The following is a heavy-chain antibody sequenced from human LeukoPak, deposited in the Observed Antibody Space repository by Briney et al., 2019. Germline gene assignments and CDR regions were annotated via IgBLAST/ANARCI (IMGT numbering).Heavy chain of an antibody. CDR1: GFTFSSYS. CDR2: ISSSSSYI. Sequence: GGSLRLSCAASGFTFSSYSMNWVRQAPGKGLEWVSSISSSSSYIYYADSVKGRFTISRDNAKNSLYLQMNSLRAEDTAVYCCARASTVAGTGFDYWGQGTLVTVSS. CDR3: ARASTVAGTGFDY. D-gene: IGHD6-19*01. J-gene: IGHJ4*02. V-gene: IGHV3-21*01.